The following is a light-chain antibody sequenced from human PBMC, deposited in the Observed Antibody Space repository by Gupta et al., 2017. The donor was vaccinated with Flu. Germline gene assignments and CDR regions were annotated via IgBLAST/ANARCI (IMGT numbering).Light chain of an antibody. Sequence: QTVVTQEPSLTVYPGGTVTLTCASSTGAVTRGYYPNCFQQKPGQAPRALIYTTSNRHSWTPARFSGSLLGGKAALTLSGVRPEDEAEYYCLLYCGGIQNWVFGGGTKLTVL. CDR2: TTS. CDR1: TGAVTRGYY. CDR3: LLYCGGIQNWV. V-gene: IGLV7-43*01. J-gene: IGLJ3*02.